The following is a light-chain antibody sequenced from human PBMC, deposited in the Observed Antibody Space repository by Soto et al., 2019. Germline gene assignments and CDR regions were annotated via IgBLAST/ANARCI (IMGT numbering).Light chain of an antibody. Sequence: QSALTQPASVSGSPGKSITISCTGSSSAVGSYRLVSWYQCHPGKVPKLIIYEGSKRPSGVSNRFSGSEPGNTSSLTISGLHAEDEADYYCCSSAPNRTGVFGTGTKLTVL. CDR3: CSSAPNRTGV. CDR1: SSAVGSYRL. J-gene: IGLJ1*01. CDR2: EGS. V-gene: IGLV2-23*01.